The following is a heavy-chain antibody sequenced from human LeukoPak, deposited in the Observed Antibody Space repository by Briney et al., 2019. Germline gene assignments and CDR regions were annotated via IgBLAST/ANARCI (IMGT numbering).Heavy chain of an antibody. CDR3: ARRLWFGELFFDY. CDR2: INPNSGGT. CDR1: GYTFTGYY. V-gene: IGHV1-2*02. J-gene: IGHJ4*02. D-gene: IGHD3-10*01. Sequence: ASVKVSCKASGYTFTGYYMHWVRQAPGQGLEWMGWINPNSGGTNYAQKFQGRVTMTRDTSISTAYMELSSLRSEDTAVYYCARRLWFGELFFDYWGQGTLVTVSS.